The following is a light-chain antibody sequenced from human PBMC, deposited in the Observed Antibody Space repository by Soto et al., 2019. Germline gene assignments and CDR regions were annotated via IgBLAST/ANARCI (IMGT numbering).Light chain of an antibody. CDR2: GAS. CDR3: EDYNCWPWT. V-gene: IGKV3-15*01. CDR1: QSVSSN. Sequence: EIVMTQSPATLSVSPGERATLSCRASQSVSSNLAWYQQKPGQAPRLLIYGASTRATGIPARFSGSGSGTEITVSISTLQFEDFEVCYCEDYNCWPWTFGQGIKV. J-gene: IGKJ1*01.